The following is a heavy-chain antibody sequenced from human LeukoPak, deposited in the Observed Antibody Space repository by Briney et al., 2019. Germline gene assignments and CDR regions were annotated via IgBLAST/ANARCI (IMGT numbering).Heavy chain of an antibody. CDR2: IKQDGSEK. CDR3: ARGGINSSPLWGIDY. V-gene: IGHV3-7*01. CDR1: GFTFSSYW. Sequence: GSLRLSCAASGFTFSSYWMSWVRQAPGKGLEWVANIKQDGSEKYYVDSVKGRFTISRDNAKNSLYLQMNSLRAEDTAVYYCARGGINSSPLWGIDYWGQGTLVTVSS. J-gene: IGHJ4*02. D-gene: IGHD6-13*01.